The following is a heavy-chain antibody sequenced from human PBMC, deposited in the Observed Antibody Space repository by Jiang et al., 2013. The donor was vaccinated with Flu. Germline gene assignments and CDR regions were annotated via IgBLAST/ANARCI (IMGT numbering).Heavy chain of an antibody. CDR2: IDPSDSYT. J-gene: IGHJ2*01. CDR3: TRQAGDSSGWPDWYFDL. V-gene: IGHV5-10-1*01. D-gene: IGHD6-19*01. Sequence: RIDPSDSYTNYSPSFQGHVTISADKSIDTAYLQWSSLKASDTAMYYCTRQAGDSSGWPDWYFDLWGRGTLVTVSS.